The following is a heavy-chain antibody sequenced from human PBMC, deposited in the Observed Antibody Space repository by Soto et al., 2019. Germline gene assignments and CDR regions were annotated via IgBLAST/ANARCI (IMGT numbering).Heavy chain of an antibody. CDR1: GYTFTGYY. V-gene: IGHV1-2*02. D-gene: IGHD1-7*01. CDR3: ARAHAXIKTGTTFDYYYYGMDV. Sequence: SVKVSCKASGYTFTGYYMHWVRQAPGQGLEWMGWINPNSGGTNYAQKFQGRVTMTRDTSISTAYMELSRLRSDDTAVYYCARAHAXIKTGTTFDYYYYGMDVWGRGTTVTVSS. J-gene: IGHJ6*02. CDR2: INPNSGGT.